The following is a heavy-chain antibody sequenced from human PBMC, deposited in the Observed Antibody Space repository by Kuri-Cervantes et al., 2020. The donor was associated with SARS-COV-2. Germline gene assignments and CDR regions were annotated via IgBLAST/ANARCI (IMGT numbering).Heavy chain of an antibody. J-gene: IGHJ3*02. CDR1: GVSVSHGTYS. Sequence: LRLSCAVSGVSVSHGTYSWSWIRQPAGKGLEWIGHLDTSGTTTYNPSLKSRVTISVDTSKNQFSLKLSSVTAADTAVYYCARPREQWSDAFDIWGQGTMVTVSS. V-gene: IGHV4-61*09. CDR2: LDTSGTT. D-gene: IGHD6-19*01. CDR3: ARPREQWSDAFDI.